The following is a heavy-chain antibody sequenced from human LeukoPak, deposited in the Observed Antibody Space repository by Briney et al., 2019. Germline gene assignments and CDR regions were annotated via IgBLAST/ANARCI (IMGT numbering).Heavy chain of an antibody. V-gene: IGHV4-38-2*02. J-gene: IGHJ4*02. CDR2: INHGGST. CDR1: GYSLSSVYY. Sequence: SETLSLTCTVSGYSLSSVYYWGWIRRPPGKGLEWIGSINHGGSTDYNPSLKSRVIMSIDTSKNHFSLKLTSVTAADTAVYYCARVGPNWGFKENFDFWGQGTLVTVSS. CDR3: ARVGPNWGFKENFDF. D-gene: IGHD7-27*01.